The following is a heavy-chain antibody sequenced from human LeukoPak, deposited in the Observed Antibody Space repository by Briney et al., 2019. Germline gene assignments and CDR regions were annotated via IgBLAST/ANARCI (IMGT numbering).Heavy chain of an antibody. D-gene: IGHD3-22*01. V-gene: IGHV1-18*01. J-gene: IGHJ3*02. CDR2: ISTYNGNT. CDR3: ARDRRLIGFYFAFDI. Sequence: ASVKVSCKASGYTFTDYGIGWVRQAPGQGLEWMGWISTYNGNTDYAQKFQGRVTMTADTSTSTAYMELRNLRSDDTAVHYCARDRRLIGFYFAFDIWGQGTMVTVSS. CDR1: GYTFTDYG.